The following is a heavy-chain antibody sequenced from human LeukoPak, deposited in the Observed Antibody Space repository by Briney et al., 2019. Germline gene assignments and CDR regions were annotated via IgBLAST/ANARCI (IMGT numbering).Heavy chain of an antibody. CDR1: GFTVCSNY. V-gene: IGHV3-66*02. D-gene: IGHD3-10*01. CDR3: AREVGVRGVITGAFDI. CDR2: IYSGGST. Sequence: GSPRLSCAASGFTVCSNYMSWVRQAPGKGLEWVSVIYSGGSTYYADSVKGRFTISRDNSKNTLYLQMNSLRAEDTAVYYCAREVGVRGVITGAFDIWGQGTMVTVSS. J-gene: IGHJ3*02.